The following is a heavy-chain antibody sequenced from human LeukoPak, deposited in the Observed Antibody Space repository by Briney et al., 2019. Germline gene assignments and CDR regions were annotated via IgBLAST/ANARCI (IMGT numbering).Heavy chain of an antibody. Sequence: SETLSLTCAVYGGSFSGYYWSWIRQPPGKGLEWIGEINHSGSTNYNPSLKSRVTISVDTSKNQFSLKLSSVTAADTAVYYCARDPRYYDSTDAFDIWGQGTMVTVSS. CDR1: GGSFSGYY. J-gene: IGHJ3*02. CDR2: INHSGST. V-gene: IGHV4-34*01. D-gene: IGHD3-22*01. CDR3: ARDPRYYDSTDAFDI.